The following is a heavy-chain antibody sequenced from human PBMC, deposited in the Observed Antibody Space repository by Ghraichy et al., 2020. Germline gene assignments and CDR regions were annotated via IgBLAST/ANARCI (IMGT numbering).Heavy chain of an antibody. Sequence: ASVKVSCKASGYTFTGYYMHWVRQAPGQGLEWMGWINPNSGGTNFAQKFQGWVTMTRDTSISTAYMELSRLRSDDTAVYYCAREPLNYDFWSGSQLNYGMDVWGQGTTVTVSS. CDR3: AREPLNYDFWSGSQLNYGMDV. CDR2: INPNSGGT. D-gene: IGHD3-3*01. J-gene: IGHJ6*02. CDR1: GYTFTGYY. V-gene: IGHV1-2*04.